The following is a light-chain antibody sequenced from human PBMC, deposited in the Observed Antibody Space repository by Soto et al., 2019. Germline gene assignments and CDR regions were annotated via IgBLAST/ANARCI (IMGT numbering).Light chain of an antibody. CDR2: EVT. CDR3: SSYTSDNTWV. CDR1: SSDVGGYNY. Sequence: QSALTQLASVSGSPGQSITISCTGTSSDVGGYNYVSWYQQHPGKAPKLIIYEVTKRPSGVSDRFSGSKSANTASLTISGLQAEDEADYYCSSYTSDNTWVFGGGTQLTVL. J-gene: IGLJ3*02. V-gene: IGLV2-14*01.